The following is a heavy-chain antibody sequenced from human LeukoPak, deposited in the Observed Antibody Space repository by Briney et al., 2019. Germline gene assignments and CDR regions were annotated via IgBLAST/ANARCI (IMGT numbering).Heavy chain of an antibody. V-gene: IGHV1-18*01. J-gene: IGHJ4*02. Sequence: ASVKVSCKASGYTFTSYGISWVRQAPGQGLEWMGWISAYNGNTNYAQKLQGRVTMTTDTSTSTAYMELRSLRSEDTAVYYCATELLTDPDPGFDYWGQGTLVTVSS. CDR2: ISAYNGNT. CDR1: GYTFTSYG. D-gene: IGHD3-9*01. CDR3: ATELLTDPDPGFDY.